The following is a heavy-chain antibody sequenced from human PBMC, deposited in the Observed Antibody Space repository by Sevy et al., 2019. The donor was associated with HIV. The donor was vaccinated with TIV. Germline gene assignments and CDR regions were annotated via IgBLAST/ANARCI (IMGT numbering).Heavy chain of an antibody. D-gene: IGHD3-3*01. J-gene: IGHJ6*02. CDR3: AREGVDFWSGPVDYYYGMDV. CDR1: GFTFSKYW. Sequence: GGSLRLSCEVSGFTFSKYWMHWVRQAPGKGLVWVSRINGDGNSPIYADSVQGRFTISRDNAKNTLFLQMNSLRAEDTVIYYGAREGVDFWSGPVDYYYGMDVWGQGTTVTVSS. CDR2: INGDGNSP. V-gene: IGHV3-74*01.